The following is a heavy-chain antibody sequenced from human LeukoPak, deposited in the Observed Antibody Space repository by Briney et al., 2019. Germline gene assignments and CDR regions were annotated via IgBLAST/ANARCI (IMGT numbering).Heavy chain of an antibody. V-gene: IGHV3-7*01. CDR2: IKQDGSEK. Sequence: GGSLRLSCAASGFTFGSYWMSWVRQAPGKGLEWVANIKQDGSEKYYVDSVKGRFTISRDNAKNSLYLQMNSLRAEDTAVYYCARDVGYCSSTSCYKYFDYWGQGTLVTVSS. CDR1: GFTFGSYW. J-gene: IGHJ4*02. CDR3: ARDVGYCSSTSCYKYFDY. D-gene: IGHD2-2*02.